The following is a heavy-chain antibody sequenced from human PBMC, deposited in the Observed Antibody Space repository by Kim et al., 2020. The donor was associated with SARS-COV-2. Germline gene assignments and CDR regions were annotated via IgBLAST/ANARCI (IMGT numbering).Heavy chain of an antibody. CDR1: GGSISSSSYY. Sequence: SETLSLTCTVSGGSISSSSYYWGWIRQPPGKGLEWIGSIYYSGSTYYNPSLKSRVTISVDTSKNQFSLKLSSVTAADTAVYYCAGPGYNWNQAGYAFDIWGQGTMVTVSS. V-gene: IGHV4-39*01. CDR3: AGPGYNWNQAGYAFDI. J-gene: IGHJ3*02. D-gene: IGHD1-20*01. CDR2: IYYSGST.